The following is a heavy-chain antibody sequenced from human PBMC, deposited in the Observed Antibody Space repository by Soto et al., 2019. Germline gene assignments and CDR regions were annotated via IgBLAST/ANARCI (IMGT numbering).Heavy chain of an antibody. V-gene: IGHV4-30-4*01. D-gene: IGHD4-17*01. CDR3: ASTQTLYGDSAYY. CDR2: IYYSGST. Sequence: QVQLQESGPGLVKPSQTLSLTCTVSGGSISSGDYYWSWIRQPPGKGLEWIGYIYYSGSTYYNPSLRSRVTISVDTSKNQCALKLSSVTAADTAVYYCASTQTLYGDSAYYWGQGTLVTVSS. J-gene: IGHJ4*02. CDR1: GGSISSGDYY.